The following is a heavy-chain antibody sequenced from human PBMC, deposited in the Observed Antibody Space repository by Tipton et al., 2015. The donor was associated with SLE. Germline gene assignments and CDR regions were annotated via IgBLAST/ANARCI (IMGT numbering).Heavy chain of an antibody. CDR3: ARYIVVVRYFDY. CDR2: INHSGST. CDR1: GGSFSGYY. Sequence: TLSLTCAVYGGSFSGYYWSWIRQPPGKGLEWIGEINHSGSTNYKSSLKSRLTISVDTSKNQFSLKLSSVTAADTAVYYCARYIVVVRYFDYWGQGTLVTVSS. V-gene: IGHV4-34*01. J-gene: IGHJ4*02. D-gene: IGHD2-21*01.